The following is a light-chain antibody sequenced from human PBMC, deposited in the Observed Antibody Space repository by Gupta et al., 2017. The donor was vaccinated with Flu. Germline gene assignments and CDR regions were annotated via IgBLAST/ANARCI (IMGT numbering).Light chain of an antibody. CDR2: DVS. J-gene: IGLJ1*01. V-gene: IGLV2-18*02. CDR3: SSYTSSSTYV. CDR1: SSDVGSYNR. Sequence: QSALTQPPSVSGSPGQSVTISCTGTSSDVGSYNRVSWYQQPPGTAPKLMIYDVSNRPSGFPDRFSGSKSGNTASLTISWLQADDEADYYCSSYTSSSTYVFGTGTKVTGL.